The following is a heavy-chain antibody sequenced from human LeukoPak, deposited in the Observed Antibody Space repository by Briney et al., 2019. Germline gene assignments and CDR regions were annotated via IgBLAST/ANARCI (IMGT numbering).Heavy chain of an antibody. Sequence: GGSLRLSCAASGFTFSSYSMNWVRQAPGKGLEWVSYISSSSSTIYYADSVKGRFTISRDNAQNSVYLQMNSLRDEDTAVYYCARGRSITLLRGVAMSDGFDIWGQGAMVAVSS. D-gene: IGHD3-10*01. CDR1: GFTFSSYS. J-gene: IGHJ3*02. V-gene: IGHV3-48*02. CDR2: ISSSSSTI. CDR3: ARGRSITLLRGVAMSDGFDI.